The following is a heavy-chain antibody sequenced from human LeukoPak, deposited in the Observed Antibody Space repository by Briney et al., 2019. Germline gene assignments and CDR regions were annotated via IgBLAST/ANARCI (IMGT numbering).Heavy chain of an antibody. V-gene: IGHV4-30-2*01. CDR3: ARTYDYVWGSYRQDAFDI. J-gene: IGHJ3*02. Sequence: PSQTLSLTCAVSGGSISSGGYSWSWIRQPLGKGLEWIGYIYHSGSTYYNPSLKSRVTISVDRSKNQFSLKLSSVTAADTAVYYCARTYDYVWGSYRQDAFDIWGQGTMVTVSS. CDR2: IYHSGST. D-gene: IGHD3-16*02. CDR1: GGSISSGGYS.